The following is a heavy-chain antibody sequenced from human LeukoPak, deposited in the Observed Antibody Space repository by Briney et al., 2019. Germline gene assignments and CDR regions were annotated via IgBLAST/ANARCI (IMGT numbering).Heavy chain of an antibody. CDR1: GFDFSRYI. CDR3: AREDSYYYGSGSYPFDY. J-gene: IGHJ4*02. CDR2: ISSSSSYI. Sequence: GGSLRLSCAASGFDFSRYIMNWVRQDPGKGLEWVSSISSSSSYIYYADSVKGRFTISGDNAKNSLYLQMNSLRAEDTAVYYCAREDSYYYGSGSYPFDYWGQGTLVTVSS. V-gene: IGHV3-21*01. D-gene: IGHD3-10*01.